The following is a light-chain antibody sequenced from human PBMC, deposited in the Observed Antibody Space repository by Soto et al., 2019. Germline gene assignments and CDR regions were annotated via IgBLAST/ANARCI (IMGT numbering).Light chain of an antibody. CDR2: SNA. CDR3: ATWDDSLSGVV. Sequence: QSVLTQPPSASGTPGQRVTISCSGSSSNIEPNDIDWHQHLPGSSPKLLIYSNAQRPPGDADRFSASKSGTSASLAISGLRSEDEAEYFCATWDDSLSGVVFGGGTKLTVL. J-gene: IGLJ2*01. CDR1: SSNIEPND. V-gene: IGLV1-47*02.